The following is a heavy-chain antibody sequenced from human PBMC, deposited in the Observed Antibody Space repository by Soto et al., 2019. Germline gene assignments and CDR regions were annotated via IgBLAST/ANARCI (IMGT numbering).Heavy chain of an antibody. CDR2: IIPIFGTA. J-gene: IGHJ6*02. CDR1: GGTFSSYA. CDR3: ARVVASYYYYGMDV. Sequence: QVQLVQSGAEVKKPGSSVKVSCKASGGTFSSYAISWVRQAPGQGLEWMGGIIPIFGTANYAQKFQGRVTITADESTSTAYMERSSLRSEDTAVYYCARVVASYYYYGMDVWGQGTTVTVSS. V-gene: IGHV1-69*01.